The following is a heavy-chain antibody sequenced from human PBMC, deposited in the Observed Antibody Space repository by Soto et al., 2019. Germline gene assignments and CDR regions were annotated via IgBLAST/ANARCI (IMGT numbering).Heavy chain of an antibody. CDR1: GFTFSSYS. V-gene: IGHV3-21*01. CDR2: ISSSSSYI. D-gene: IGHD6-6*01. CDR3: ARVPIAARPGCWFDP. J-gene: IGHJ5*02. Sequence: EVQLVESGGGLVKPGGSLRLSCAASGFTFSSYSMNWVRQAPGKGLEWVSSISSSSSYIYYADSVKGRFTISRDNAKNSLYLQMNSLRAEDTAVYYCARVPIAARPGCWFDPWGQGTLVTVSS.